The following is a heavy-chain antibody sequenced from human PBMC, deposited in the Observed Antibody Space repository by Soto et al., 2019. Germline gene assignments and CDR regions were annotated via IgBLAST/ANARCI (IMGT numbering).Heavy chain of an antibody. CDR2: ISYDGSNK. D-gene: IGHD3-3*01. V-gene: IGHV3-30-3*01. CDR3: ATAPAPSPFGVVNRGAGDGLYYFDY. Sequence: GGSLRLSCAASGFTFSSYAMHWVRQAPGKGLEWVAVISYDGSNKYYADSVKGRFTISRDNSKNTLYLQMNSLRAEDTAVYYCATAPAPSPFGVVNRGAGDGLYYFDYWGQGTLVTVSS. J-gene: IGHJ4*02. CDR1: GFTFSSYA.